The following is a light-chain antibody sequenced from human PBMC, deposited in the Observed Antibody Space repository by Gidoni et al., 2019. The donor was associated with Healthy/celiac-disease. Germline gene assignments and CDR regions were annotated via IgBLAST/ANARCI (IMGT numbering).Light chain of an antibody. CDR1: QSVSSSY. CDR2: GAS. Sequence: SLSPGERATLSCRASQSVSSSYLAWYQQKPGQAPRLLIYGASSRATGIPVRFSGSGSGTDFTLTISRLEPEDFAVYYCQQYGSSPPWTFGQGTKVEIK. J-gene: IGKJ1*01. V-gene: IGKV3-20*01. CDR3: QQYGSSPPWT.